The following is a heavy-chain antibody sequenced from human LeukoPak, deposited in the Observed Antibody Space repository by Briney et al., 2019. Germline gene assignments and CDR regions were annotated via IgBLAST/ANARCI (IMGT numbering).Heavy chain of an antibody. J-gene: IGHJ5*01. Sequence: SETLSLTCTVSGGSISSYYWSWIGQPPGKGLEWIGYIYDSGNTKYNSSLKSRVTISVDTSKNQFSLKLSSVTAADTAVYYCASHSEPNSNLLWFNSWGQGTLVTVSS. CDR1: GGSISSYY. CDR3: ASHSEPNSNLLWFNS. D-gene: IGHD2/OR15-2a*01. V-gene: IGHV4-59*08. CDR2: IYDSGNT.